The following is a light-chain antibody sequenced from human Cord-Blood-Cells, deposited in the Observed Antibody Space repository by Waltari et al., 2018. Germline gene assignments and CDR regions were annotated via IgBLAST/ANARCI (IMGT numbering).Light chain of an antibody. Sequence: QSALTQPRPVSGSPGQSVTISCTGTSRDVGGYNYVSWYQQHPGKAPKLMIYDVSKRPSGVPDRFSGSKSGNTASLTISGLQAEDEADYYCCSYAGSYRGVVFGGGTKLTVL. J-gene: IGLJ2*01. CDR1: SRDVGGYNY. V-gene: IGLV2-11*01. CDR3: CSYAGSYRGVV. CDR2: DVS.